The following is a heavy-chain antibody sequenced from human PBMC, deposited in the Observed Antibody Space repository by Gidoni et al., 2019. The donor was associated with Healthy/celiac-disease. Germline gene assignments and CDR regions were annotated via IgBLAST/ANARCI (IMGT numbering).Heavy chain of an antibody. Sequence: EVQLVESGGGLVQPGGSLRLSCAASGFTFSSYEMNWVRQAPGKGLEWVSYISSIGSTIYYVDSVKGRFTISRDNAKNSLYLQMNSLRAEDTAVYYCARDPPLRGYSYGERDYWGQGTLVTVSS. D-gene: IGHD5-18*01. V-gene: IGHV3-48*03. CDR1: GFTFSSYE. J-gene: IGHJ4*02. CDR2: ISSIGSTI. CDR3: ARDPPLRGYSYGERDY.